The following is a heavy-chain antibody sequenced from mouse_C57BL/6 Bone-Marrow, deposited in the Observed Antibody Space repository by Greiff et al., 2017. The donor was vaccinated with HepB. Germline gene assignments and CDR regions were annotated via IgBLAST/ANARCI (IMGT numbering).Heavy chain of an antibody. D-gene: IGHD1-1*01. CDR1: GYTFTSYW. V-gene: IGHV1-50*01. Sequence: QVKLQQPGAELVKPGASVKLSCKASGYTFTSYWMQWVKQRPGQGLEWIGEIDPSDSYTNYNQKFKGKATLTVDTSSSTAYMQLSSLTSEDSAVYYCARDGNGFAYWGQGTLVTVSA. CDR2: IDPSDSYT. J-gene: IGHJ3*01. CDR3: ARDGNGFAY.